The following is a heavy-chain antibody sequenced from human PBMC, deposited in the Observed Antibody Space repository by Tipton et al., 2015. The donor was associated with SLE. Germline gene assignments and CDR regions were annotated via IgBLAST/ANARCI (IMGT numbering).Heavy chain of an antibody. CDR1: GGSISSYY. D-gene: IGHD6-6*01. CDR2: ISYSGST. Sequence: TLSLTCTVSGGSISSYYWSWIRQPPGKGLEWIGYISYSGSTNYNPSLKSRVTISVDTSKNQFSLKLRSVTAADTAVYYCAREGRGSSGFDYWGQGPLVTVSS. J-gene: IGHJ4*02. CDR3: AREGRGSSGFDY. V-gene: IGHV4-59*01.